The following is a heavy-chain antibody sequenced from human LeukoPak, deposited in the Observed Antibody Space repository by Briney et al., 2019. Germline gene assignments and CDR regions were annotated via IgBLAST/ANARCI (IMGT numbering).Heavy chain of an antibody. CDR1: GGSFSGYY. CDR3: ARGVYRITISWAFFDY. J-gene: IGHJ4*02. D-gene: IGHD3-3*01. CDR2: INHSGST. V-gene: IGHV4-34*01. Sequence: KPSETLSLTCAVYGGSFSGYYWSWIRQPPGKGLEWIGEINHSGSTNYNPSLKSRVTISVDTSKNQFSLKLSSVTAADTAVYYCARGVYRITISWAFFDYWGQGTLVTVSS.